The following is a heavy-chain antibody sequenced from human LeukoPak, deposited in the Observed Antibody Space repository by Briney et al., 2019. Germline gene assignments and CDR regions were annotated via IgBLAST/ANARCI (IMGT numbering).Heavy chain of an antibody. Sequence: PGRSLRLSCAASGFTFDDYAMHWVRQAPGKGLEWVSGISWNSGSIGYADSVKGRFTISRDNAKNSLYLQMNSLRAEDTAVYYCARARWLFAYWGQGTLVTVSS. V-gene: IGHV3-9*01. CDR1: GFTFDDYA. CDR3: ARARWLFAY. J-gene: IGHJ4*02. CDR2: ISWNSGSI. D-gene: IGHD3-22*01.